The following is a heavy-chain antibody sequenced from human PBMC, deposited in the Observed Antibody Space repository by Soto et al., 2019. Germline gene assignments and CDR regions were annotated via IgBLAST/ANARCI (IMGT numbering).Heavy chain of an antibody. J-gene: IGHJ6*02. Sequence: QVQLVESGGGVVQPGRSLSLSCAVSGFTFSSYGMHWVRQAPDKGLEWVAVISYDGSNKYYADSVKGRFTISSDNSKNTLYLQMNSLRAEDTGVYYGAKDVLSYGDPEAPLEPLDVWVHGPTVSVSS. CDR3: AKDVLSYGDPEAPLEPLDV. D-gene: IGHD4-17*01. CDR1: GFTFSSYG. V-gene: IGHV3-30*18. CDR2: ISYDGSNK.